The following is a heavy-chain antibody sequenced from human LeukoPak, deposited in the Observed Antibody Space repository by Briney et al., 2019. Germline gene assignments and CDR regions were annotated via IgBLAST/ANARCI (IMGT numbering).Heavy chain of an antibody. V-gene: IGHV3-53*01. CDR2: LYSGGTT. CDR1: GFTFSSYW. CDR3: ARVGDHYHWYFDL. Sequence: PGGSLRLSCAASGFTFSSYWMSWVRQAPGKGLEWVSILYSGGTTYYADSVKGRFTVSRDSSKNTFYLHINSLRAEDTAVYYCARVGDHYHWYFDLWGRGTPVTASS. J-gene: IGHJ2*01. D-gene: IGHD3-10*01.